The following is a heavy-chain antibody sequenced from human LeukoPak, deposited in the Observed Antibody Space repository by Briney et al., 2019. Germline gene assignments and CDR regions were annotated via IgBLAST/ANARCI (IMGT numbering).Heavy chain of an antibody. V-gene: IGHV3-7*01. CDR1: GFTFSSYW. Sequence: PGGSPRLSCAASGFTFSSYWMSWVRQAPGKGLEWVANIKQDGSEKYYVDSVKGRFTISRDNAKNSLYLQMNSLRAEDTAVYYCARDCSSTSCYRGGFDPWGQGTLVTVSS. CDR3: ARDCSSTSCYRGGFDP. D-gene: IGHD2-2*01. J-gene: IGHJ5*02. CDR2: IKQDGSEK.